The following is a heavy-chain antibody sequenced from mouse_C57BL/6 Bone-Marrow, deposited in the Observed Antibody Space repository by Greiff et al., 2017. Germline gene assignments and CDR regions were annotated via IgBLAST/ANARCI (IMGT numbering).Heavy chain of an antibody. V-gene: IGHV5-6*01. CDR3: ASPHYYGSSYVDY. CDR2: ISSGGSYT. Sequence: EVKLVESGGDLVKPGGSLKLSCAASGFTFSSYGMSWVRQTPDKRLEWVATISSGGSYTYYPDSVKGRFTISRDNAKNTLYLQMSSLKSEDTAMYYCASPHYYGSSYVDYWGQGTTLTVSS. D-gene: IGHD1-1*01. CDR1: GFTFSSYG. J-gene: IGHJ2*01.